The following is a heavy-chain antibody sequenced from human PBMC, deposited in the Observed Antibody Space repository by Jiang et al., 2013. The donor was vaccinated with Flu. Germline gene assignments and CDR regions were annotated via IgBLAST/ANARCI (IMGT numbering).Heavy chain of an antibody. CDR1: GFTFSNAW. Sequence: VQLLESGGGLVKPGGSLRLSCAASGFTFSNAWMSWVRQAPGKGLEWVGRIKSKTDGGTTDYAAPVKGRFTISRDDSKNTLYLQMNSLKTEDTAVYYCTTGLYYKSNYYYYGMDVWGQGTTVTVSS. J-gene: IGHJ6*02. D-gene: IGHD3-10*01. CDR2: IKSKTDGGTT. CDR3: TTGLYYKSNYYYYGMDV. V-gene: IGHV3-15*01.